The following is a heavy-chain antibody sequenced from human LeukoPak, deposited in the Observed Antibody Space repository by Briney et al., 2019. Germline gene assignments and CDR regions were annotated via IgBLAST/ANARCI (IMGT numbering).Heavy chain of an antibody. CDR2: VSFDGSNK. CDR3: ARGERYCTASNCFFSFDY. Sequence: PGGSLRLSCAASGFTFSSYGMHWVRQAPGKGLEWVAVVSFDGSNKFYADSVKGRFTISRENSKNTLYLQMDSLRAEDTAVFYCARGERYCTASNCFFSFDYWGQGTLVTVSS. D-gene: IGHD2-15*01. V-gene: IGHV3-30*19. CDR1: GFTFSSYG. J-gene: IGHJ4*02.